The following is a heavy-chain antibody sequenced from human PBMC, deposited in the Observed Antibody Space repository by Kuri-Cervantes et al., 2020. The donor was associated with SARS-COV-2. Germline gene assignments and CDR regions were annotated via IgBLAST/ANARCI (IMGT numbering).Heavy chain of an antibody. CDR3: ARVGYCGSMSCYLDP. D-gene: IGHD2-2*01. V-gene: IGHV1-18*04. J-gene: IGHJ5*02. CDR2: ISAYNGNT. CDR1: GYTFTSYG. Sequence: ASVKVSCKASGYTFTSYGISWVRQAPGQGLEWMGWISAYNGNTNYAQKFQGRVTITRDTSATTANMELSSLRSEDTAVYYCARVGYCGSMSCYLDPWGQGTLVTVSS.